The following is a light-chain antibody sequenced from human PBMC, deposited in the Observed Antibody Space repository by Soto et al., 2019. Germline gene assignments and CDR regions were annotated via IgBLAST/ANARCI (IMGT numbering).Light chain of an antibody. CDR3: FSYAGSYRYV. J-gene: IGLJ1*01. Sequence: QSALTQPRSVSGSPGQSVTISCTGTISDVGGYNYVSWYQHLPGKVPKLMIYDVSKRPSGVPDRFSGSKSGNTASLTISGLQAEDEAHYYSFSYAGSYRYVFGTGTKGTVL. CDR2: DVS. V-gene: IGLV2-11*01. CDR1: ISDVGGYNY.